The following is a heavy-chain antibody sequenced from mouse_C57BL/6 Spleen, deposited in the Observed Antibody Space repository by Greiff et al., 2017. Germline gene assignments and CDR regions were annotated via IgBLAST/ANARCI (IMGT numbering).Heavy chain of an antibody. CDR1: GYTFNSYW. CDR3: ARSSTVGERDLFDD. J-gene: IGHJ2*01. CDR2: INPSSGYT. D-gene: IGHD1-1*01. Sequence: VMLVASGAELAKPGASVKLSCKASGYTFNSYWMHWVKQRPGQGLEWIGYINPSSGYTKYNQKFKDKAPFTADQSSSTAYMQLSSLTYEDSAVYYCARSSTVGERDLFDDWGHGNTLTVSS. V-gene: IGHV1-7*01.